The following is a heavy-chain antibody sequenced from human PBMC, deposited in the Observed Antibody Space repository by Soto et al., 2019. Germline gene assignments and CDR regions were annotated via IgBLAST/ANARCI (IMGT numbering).Heavy chain of an antibody. D-gene: IGHD6-6*01. Sequence: SETLSLTCTVSGGSISSSSYYWGWIRQPPGKGLESIGYIYHSGSTYYNPSLKSRVTISVDRSKNQFSLKLSSVTAADTAVYYCAGGIAARPLGYWGQGTLVTVSS. CDR2: IYHSGST. V-gene: IGHV4-39*07. J-gene: IGHJ4*02. CDR3: AGGIAARPLGY. CDR1: GGSISSSSYY.